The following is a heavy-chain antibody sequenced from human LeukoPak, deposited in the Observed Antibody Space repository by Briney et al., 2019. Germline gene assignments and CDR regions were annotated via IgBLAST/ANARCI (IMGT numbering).Heavy chain of an antibody. CDR2: INTDTGNP. J-gene: IGHJ4*03. Sequence: EASVKVSCKGSGYKFISYAMNWVRQAPGQGPEWMGWINTDTGNPTYARGFTGQYVFSVDTSVTTAYLQINSLRTEDTAVYYCARGGYYGGSGTYGFFDYWGQGSLVTVSS. V-gene: IGHV7-4-1*02. CDR3: ARGGYYGGSGTYGFFDY. CDR1: GYKFISYA. D-gene: IGHD3-10*01.